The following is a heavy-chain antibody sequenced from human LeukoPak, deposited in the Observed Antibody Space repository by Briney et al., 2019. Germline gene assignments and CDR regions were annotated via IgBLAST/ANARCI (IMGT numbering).Heavy chain of an antibody. CDR1: GFTFSIYD. Sequence: GGSLRLSCAASGFTFSIYDMHWVRQATGKGLEWVSAIGTAGDTYYPGSVKGRFTISRENAKNSLYLQMNSLRAGDTAVYYCARSRWGSAMVTPYYFDYWGQGTLVTVSS. D-gene: IGHD5-18*01. V-gene: IGHV3-13*01. CDR3: ARSRWGSAMVTPYYFDY. J-gene: IGHJ4*02. CDR2: IGTAGDT.